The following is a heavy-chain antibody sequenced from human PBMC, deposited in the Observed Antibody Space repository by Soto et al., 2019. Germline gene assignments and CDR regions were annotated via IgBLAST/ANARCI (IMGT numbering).Heavy chain of an antibody. V-gene: IGHV1-18*01. CDR3: ARVVLRYFDPTPYYFDY. CDR2: ISAYNGNT. J-gene: IGHJ4*02. Sequence: ASVKVSCKASGYTFTSYGISWVRQAPGQGLEWMGWISAYNGNTNYAQKLQGRVTMTTDTSTSTAYMELRSLRSDDTAVYYCARVVLRYFDPTPYYFDYWGQGTLVTVSS. D-gene: IGHD3-9*01. CDR1: GYTFTSYG.